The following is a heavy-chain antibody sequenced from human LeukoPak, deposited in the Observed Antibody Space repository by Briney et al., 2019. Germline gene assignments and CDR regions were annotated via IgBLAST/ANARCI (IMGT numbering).Heavy chain of an antibody. V-gene: IGHV1-69*13. J-gene: IGHJ4*02. D-gene: IGHD1-26*01. Sequence: ASVKVSCKASGGTFSSYAISWVRQAPGQGLEWMGGIIPIFGTANYAQKFQGRVTITADESTSTAYMELSSLRSEDTAVYYCACAQYSGSYYDYWGQGTLVTVSS. CDR3: ACAQYSGSYYDY. CDR1: GGTFSSYA. CDR2: IIPIFGTA.